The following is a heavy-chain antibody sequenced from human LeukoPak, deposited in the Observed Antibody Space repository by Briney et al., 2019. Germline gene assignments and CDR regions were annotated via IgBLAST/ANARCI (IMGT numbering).Heavy chain of an antibody. CDR2: IQFDGSDK. CDR3: AKDQAGYSSGWYFDY. J-gene: IGHJ4*02. V-gene: IGHV3-30*02. Sequence: GGSLRLSCAASGFIFSTYGMHWVRQAPGKGLEWVAFIQFDGSDKYYADSVKGRFTISRDNSKNTLYLQMNSLRAEDTAVYYCAKDQAGYSSGWYFDYWGQGTLVTVSS. CDR1: GFIFSTYG. D-gene: IGHD6-19*01.